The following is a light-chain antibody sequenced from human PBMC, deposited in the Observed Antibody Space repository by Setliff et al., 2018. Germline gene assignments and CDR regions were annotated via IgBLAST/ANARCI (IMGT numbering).Light chain of an antibody. Sequence: QSALTQPASVSGSPGQSITISCTGTSSDVGGYNYVSWYQQHPGKAPKLMIYDVSNRPSGVSNRFSGSKSANTASLTISGLQAEDEADYYCSSYAGGSTLYVFGTGTKGTVL. CDR2: DVS. CDR1: SSDVGGYNY. CDR3: SSYAGGSTLYV. J-gene: IGLJ1*01. V-gene: IGLV2-14*03.